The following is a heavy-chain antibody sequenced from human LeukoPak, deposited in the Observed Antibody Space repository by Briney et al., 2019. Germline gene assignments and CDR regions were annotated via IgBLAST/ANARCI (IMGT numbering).Heavy chain of an antibody. V-gene: IGHV4-61*02. CDR1: GGSLNSGTYY. CDR3: ARMHGDYYYYMDV. CDR2: IYTSGST. Sequence: SQTLSLTCTVSGGSLNSGTYYWSWIRQPAGKGLEWIGRIYTSGSTNYNPSLKSRVTISVDTSKNQFSLKLSSVTAADTAVYYCARMHGDYYYYMDVWGKGTTVTVSS. J-gene: IGHJ6*03. D-gene: IGHD4-17*01.